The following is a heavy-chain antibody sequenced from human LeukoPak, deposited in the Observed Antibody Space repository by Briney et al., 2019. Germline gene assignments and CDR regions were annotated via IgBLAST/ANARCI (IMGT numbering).Heavy chain of an antibody. V-gene: IGHV4-59*08. J-gene: IGHJ4*02. CDR2: IYYSVST. CDR1: GGSINSHC. CDR3: VRRANTGWNYFDY. Sequence: SESLSLTCTVSGGSINSHCWSWIRQPPGKGLEWIGVIYYSVSTNNKPSLKNRVTIYVDKSKNHLSLKLSSVLAADTAIYYCVRRANTGWNYFDYWGQGILVTVSS. D-gene: IGHD6-19*01.